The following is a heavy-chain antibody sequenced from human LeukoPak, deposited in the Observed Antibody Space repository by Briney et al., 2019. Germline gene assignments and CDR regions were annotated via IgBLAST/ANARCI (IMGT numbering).Heavy chain of an antibody. D-gene: IGHD5-18*01. CDR3: AKDERGYSRNPDY. J-gene: IGHJ4*02. CDR2: ISGSGGST. V-gene: IGHV3-23*01. Sequence: GGSLRLSCAGSGFTFNNYAMGWVRQAPGKGLEWVSAISGSGGSTSYADSVKGRFTISRDNSKNTLYLQMNSLRAEDTAVYYCAKDERGYSRNPDYWGRGTLVTVSS. CDR1: GFTFNNYA.